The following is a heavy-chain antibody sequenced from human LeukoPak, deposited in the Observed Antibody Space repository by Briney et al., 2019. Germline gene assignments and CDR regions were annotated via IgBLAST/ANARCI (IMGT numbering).Heavy chain of an antibody. Sequence: ASVKVSCKASGGTFSSYAISWVRQAPGQGLEWMGRIIPILGIANYAQKFQGRVTITADKSTSTAYMELSSLRSEDTAVYYCARARGHHYYDSSGYHNYWGQGTLVTVSS. J-gene: IGHJ4*02. CDR1: GGTFSSYA. V-gene: IGHV1-69*04. CDR2: IIPILGIA. CDR3: ARARGHHYYDSSGYHNY. D-gene: IGHD3-22*01.